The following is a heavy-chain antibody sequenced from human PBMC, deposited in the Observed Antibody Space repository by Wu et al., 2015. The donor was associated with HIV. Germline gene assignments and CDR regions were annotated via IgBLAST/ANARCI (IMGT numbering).Heavy chain of an antibody. CDR3: ATSYYGSGSYPTFYYYYAMDV. Sequence: QVHLVQFGAEVKKPGSSVKVTCKASGDGFTSYAVSWVRQAPGQGLEWMGWMNSNNGKTGYGQKFQGRVAMTRNISTRTAYMELSGLKSEDTAVYYCATSYYGSGSYPTFYYYYAMDVWGQGTTVTVSS. CDR2: MNSNNGKT. J-gene: IGHJ6*02. V-gene: IGHV1-8*02. D-gene: IGHD3-10*01. CDR1: GDGFTSYA.